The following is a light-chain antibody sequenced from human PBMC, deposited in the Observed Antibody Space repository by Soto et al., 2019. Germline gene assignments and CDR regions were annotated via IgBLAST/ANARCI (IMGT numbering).Light chain of an antibody. CDR1: QSISSW. CDR2: KAS. CDR3: QQYNSWT. V-gene: IGKV1-5*03. Sequence: DIQMTQSPSTLSASVGDRVTITCRASQSISSWLAWYQQKPGKAPKLLIYKASSLESGVPSRFSGSGSGTEFTLTISSLKPDDFATYYCQQYNSWTFGQGTKVEIK. J-gene: IGKJ1*01.